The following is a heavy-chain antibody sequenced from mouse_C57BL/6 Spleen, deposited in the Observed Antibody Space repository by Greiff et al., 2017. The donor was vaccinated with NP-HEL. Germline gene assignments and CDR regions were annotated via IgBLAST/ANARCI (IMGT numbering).Heavy chain of an antibody. V-gene: IGHV1-64*01. D-gene: IGHD3-3*01. Sequence: QVQLQQPGAELVKPGASVKLSCKASGYTFTSYWMHWVKQRPGQGLEWIGMIHPNSGSTNYNEKFKSKATLTVDKSSSTAYMQLSSLTSEDSAVYYGARRAGTEGYAMDYWGQGTSVTVSS. CDR1: GYTFTSYW. CDR3: ARRAGTEGYAMDY. CDR2: IHPNSGST. J-gene: IGHJ4*01.